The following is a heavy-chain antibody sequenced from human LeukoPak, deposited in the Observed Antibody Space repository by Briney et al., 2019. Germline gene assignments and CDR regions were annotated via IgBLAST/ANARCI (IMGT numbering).Heavy chain of an antibody. CDR2: ISGSSGST. J-gene: IGHJ5*02. CDR3: AKAGVSFDP. CDR1: GFTLRNYA. V-gene: IGHV3-23*01. Sequence: GGSLRLSCAASGFTLRNYAMSWVRQAPGKGLEWVSGISGSSGSTYYADSVKDRFTISRDNSKNTLYLQMNSLRDEDAAVYYCAKAGVSFDPWGQGTLVTVSS.